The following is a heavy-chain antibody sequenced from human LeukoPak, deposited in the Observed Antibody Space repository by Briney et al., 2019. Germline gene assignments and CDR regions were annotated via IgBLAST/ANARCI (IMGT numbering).Heavy chain of an antibody. CDR1: GFTFSNYA. CDR3: ARDDYGDYVVYYYGMDV. V-gene: IGHV3-23*01. CDR2: ISGTGGST. D-gene: IGHD4-17*01. J-gene: IGHJ6*02. Sequence: PGGSLRLSCAASGFTFSNYAMSWVRQAPGKGLEWVAGISGTGGSTHYADSVKGRFTISRDNSKNTLYLQMNSLRAEDTAVYYCARDDYGDYVVYYYGMDVWGQGTTVTVSS.